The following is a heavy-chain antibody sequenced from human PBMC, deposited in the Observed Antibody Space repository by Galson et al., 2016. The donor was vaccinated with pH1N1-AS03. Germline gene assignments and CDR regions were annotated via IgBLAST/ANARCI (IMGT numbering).Heavy chain of an antibody. V-gene: IGHV2-5*02. D-gene: IGHD2-8*01. CDR3: ARSTHVNEGLDS. J-gene: IGHJ4*02. CDR2: IYWDGDE. CDR1: GFSLSAGGVH. Sequence: PALVNPTQTLTLTCTVSGFSLSAGGVHVAWIRQSPGKALEWLALIYWDGDERYNSSLRSRLSISRDTSKNHVVLTMTSVGPMDTGTYYCARSTHVNEGLDSWDQGTLVSVS.